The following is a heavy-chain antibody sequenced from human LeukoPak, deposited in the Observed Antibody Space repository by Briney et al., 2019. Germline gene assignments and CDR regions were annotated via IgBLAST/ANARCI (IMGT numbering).Heavy chain of an antibody. D-gene: IGHD5-24*01. V-gene: IGHV4-38-2*02. CDR1: GYSISSGNY. CDR2: IYHTGST. J-gene: IGHJ5*02. Sequence: PSETLSLTCAVSGYSISSGNYWGWIRPPPGKGLEWIGSIYHTGSTYYNPSLKSRVTISVDTSKNQFSLKPNSVTAADTAVYYCARDKAPLGPAQYNWFDPWGQGTLVTVSS. CDR3: ARDKAPLGPAQYNWFDP.